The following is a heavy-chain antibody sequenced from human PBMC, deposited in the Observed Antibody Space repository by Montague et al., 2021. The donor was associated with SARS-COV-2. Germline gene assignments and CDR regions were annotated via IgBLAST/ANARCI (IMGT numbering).Heavy chain of an antibody. J-gene: IGHJ4*02. CDR1: GFTFGSYW. V-gene: IGHV3-7*01. D-gene: IGHD7-27*01. Sequence: SLRLSCAASGFTFGSYWMSWVRQAPGKGLEWVANIKQDESEKSXXXSVKGRFTISRDNAKNSLYLQMHSLRAEDTAVSYCATDQNWAFDCWGQGALVTVSS. CDR2: IKQDESEK. CDR3: ATDQNWAFDC.